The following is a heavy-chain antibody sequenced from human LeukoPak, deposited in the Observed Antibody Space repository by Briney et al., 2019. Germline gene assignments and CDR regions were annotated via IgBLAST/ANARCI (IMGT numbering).Heavy chain of an antibody. J-gene: IGHJ4*02. CDR3: ARDSIAVAGIVDY. Sequence: GGSLRLSCAASGFTVSSNYMTWVRQAPGKGLEWVSVIYSGGSKGYADSVKGRFTISRDNSKNTLYLQMNSLRAEDTAVYYCARDSIAVAGIVDYWGQGTLVTVSS. V-gene: IGHV3-53*01. D-gene: IGHD6-19*01. CDR1: GFTVSSNY. CDR2: IYSGGSK.